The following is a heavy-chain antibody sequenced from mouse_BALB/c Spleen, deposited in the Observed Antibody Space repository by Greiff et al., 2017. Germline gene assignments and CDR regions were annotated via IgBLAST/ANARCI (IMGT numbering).Heavy chain of an antibody. CDR2: IRSKANNHAT. J-gene: IGHJ2*01. D-gene: IGHD1-1*01. V-gene: IGHV6-6*01. CDR3: TTITTVVARGY. CDR1: GFTFSDAW. Sequence: VQLMESGGGLVQPGGSMKLSCAASGFTFSDAWMYWVRQSPEKGLEWVAEIRSKANNHATYYAESVKGRFTISRDDSKSSVYLQMNSLRAEDTGIYDCTTITTVVARGYWGQGTTLTVSS.